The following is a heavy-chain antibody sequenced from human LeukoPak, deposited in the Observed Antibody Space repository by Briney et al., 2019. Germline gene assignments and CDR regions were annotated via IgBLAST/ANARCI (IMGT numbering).Heavy chain of an antibody. D-gene: IGHD3-3*01. V-gene: IGHV3-7*01. CDR1: GFTFSDYW. CDR3: ARDAYYDFWSGYPRYFDY. J-gene: IGHJ4*02. CDR2: IKQDGSEE. Sequence: GGSLRLSCAASGFTFSDYWMSWVRQAPGKGLEWVANIKQDGSEEYYVDSVKGRFTISTDNAKNSLYLQMNCLRAEDTAVYYCARDAYYDFWSGYPRYFDYWGQGTLVTVSS.